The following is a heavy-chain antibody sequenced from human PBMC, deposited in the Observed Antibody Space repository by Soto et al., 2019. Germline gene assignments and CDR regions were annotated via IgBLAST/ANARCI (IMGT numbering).Heavy chain of an antibody. V-gene: IGHV3-49*03. CDR2: IRSKAYGGTT. Sequence: GGSLRLSCTASGFTFGDYAMSWLRQAPGKGLEWVGFIRSKAYGGTTVYAASVKGRFTISRDDSKSIAYLQMNSLKTEDTAVYYCTTNYYDSSGYDNWFDPWGQGTLVTVSS. J-gene: IGHJ5*02. D-gene: IGHD3-22*01. CDR1: GFTFGDYA. CDR3: TTNYYDSSGYDNWFDP.